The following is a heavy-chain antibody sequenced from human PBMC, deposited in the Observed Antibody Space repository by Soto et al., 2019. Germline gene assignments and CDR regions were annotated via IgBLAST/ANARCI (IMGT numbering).Heavy chain of an antibody. CDR2: IYHSGST. Sequence: SXTQSLTCGVAGGSIRSGGYSWRWIRTPAGKGVEWIGYIYHSGSTYYNPSLKSRITINPDTSKNQFSLQLNSVTPEDTAVYYCARDQYCSSTSCYFSYGMDGWGQGTTVTV. V-gene: IGHV4-30-2*05. J-gene: IGHJ6*02. CDR3: ARDQYCSSTSCYFSYGMDG. D-gene: IGHD2-2*01. CDR1: GGSIRSGGYS.